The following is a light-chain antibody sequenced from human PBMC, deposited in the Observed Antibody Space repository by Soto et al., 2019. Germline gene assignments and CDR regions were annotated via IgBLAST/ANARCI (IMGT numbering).Light chain of an antibody. J-gene: IGKJ1*01. CDR3: LQRSDWRT. CDR2: DAS. Sequence: IVLTQSPVSLSLSPGERATLSCRASDGGGRSLAWFQQRPGQAPRLLIYDASNRATGIPARFSGSGYETDFTLTISRLEPEDFAVYYCLQRSDWRTFGRGTKVKIK. V-gene: IGKV3-11*01. CDR1: DGGGRS.